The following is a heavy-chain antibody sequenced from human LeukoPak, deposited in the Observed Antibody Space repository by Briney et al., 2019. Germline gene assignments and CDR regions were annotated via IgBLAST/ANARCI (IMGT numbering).Heavy chain of an antibody. CDR3: ARGYYDSSGYYGNYFDY. Sequence: SETLSLTCTVSGGSISSYYWSWIRQPPGKGLEWIGYIYYSGSTYYNPSLKSRVTISVDTSKNQFSLKLSSVTAADTAVYYCARGYYDSSGYYGNYFDYWGQGTLVTVSS. J-gene: IGHJ4*02. D-gene: IGHD3-22*01. CDR1: GGSISSYY. V-gene: IGHV4-59*08. CDR2: IYYSGST.